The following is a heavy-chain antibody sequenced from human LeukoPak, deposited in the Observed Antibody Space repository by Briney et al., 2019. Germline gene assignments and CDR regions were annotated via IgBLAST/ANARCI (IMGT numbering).Heavy chain of an antibody. D-gene: IGHD6-13*01. V-gene: IGHV3-33*01. CDR3: ASDSSSSPAYYHYYMDA. CDR1: GFTFSSYG. J-gene: IGHJ6*03. Sequence: GGSLRLSCAASGFTFSSYGMHWVRQAPGKGLEWVAVIWYDGSNKYYADSVKGRFTISRDNSKNTLYLQMNSLRAEDTGVYYCASDSSSSPAYYHYYMDAWGKGTTVTVSS. CDR2: IWYDGSNK.